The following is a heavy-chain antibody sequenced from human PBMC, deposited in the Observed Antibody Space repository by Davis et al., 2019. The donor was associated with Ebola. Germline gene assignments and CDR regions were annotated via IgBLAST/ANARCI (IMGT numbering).Heavy chain of an antibody. CDR3: GRVILVPGIGVDI. Sequence: PGGSLRLSCAASGFTFSNYGMYWFRQPPEKGLEWVSYIGGSDEGISYADSVKGRFTISRDNAKDSMYLQMNSLRAEDTAVYYCGRVILVPGIGVDIWGQGTTVTVSS. J-gene: IGHJ6*02. D-gene: IGHD1-14*01. CDR2: IGGSDEGI. V-gene: IGHV3-48*01. CDR1: GFTFSNYG.